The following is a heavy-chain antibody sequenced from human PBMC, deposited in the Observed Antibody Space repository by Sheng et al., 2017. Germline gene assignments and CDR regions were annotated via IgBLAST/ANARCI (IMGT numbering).Heavy chain of an antibody. CDR2: IYSGGST. V-gene: IGHV3-53*01. D-gene: IGHD5-18*01. CDR3: ARDHSGYSYAYYY. Sequence: VQLVESGGGLIQPGGSLRLSCAVSGFTVSSDYMSWVRQAPGKGLEWVSIIYSGGSTYYADSVKGRFSISRDDSKDTLFLQMDSLRAEDTAMYYCARDHSGYSYAYYYWGQGALVTVSS. J-gene: IGHJ4*02. CDR1: GFTVSSDY.